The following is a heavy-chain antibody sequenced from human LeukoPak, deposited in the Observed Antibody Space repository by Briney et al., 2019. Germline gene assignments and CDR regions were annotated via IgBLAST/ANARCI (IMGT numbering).Heavy chain of an antibody. V-gene: IGHV1-18*01. Sequence: ASVKVSCKASGYTFTNYGISWVRQAPGQGLEWMGWISPNSGKTNYAQKLQDRLTMTTGTSANTAYMELRSLTSDDTAVYFCGRDGDYSTSGWLGTFDFGGQGTMVTVSS. J-gene: IGHJ3*01. D-gene: IGHD6-19*01. CDR2: ISPNSGKT. CDR1: GYTFTNYG. CDR3: GRDGDYSTSGWLGTFDF.